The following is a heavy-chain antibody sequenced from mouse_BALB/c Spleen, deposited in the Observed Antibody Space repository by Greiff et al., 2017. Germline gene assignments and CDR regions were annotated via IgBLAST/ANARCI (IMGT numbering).Heavy chain of an antibody. CDR2: IWSGGST. J-gene: IGHJ4*01. Sequence: QVQLKESGPGLVQPSQSLSITCTVSGFSLTSYGVHWVRQSPGKGLEWLGVIWSGGSTDYNAAFISRLSISKDNSKSQVFFKMNSLQANDTAIYYCAREKRVGNSYYYAMDYWGQGTSVTVSS. CDR3: AREKRVGNSYYYAMDY. V-gene: IGHV2-2*02. D-gene: IGHD2-1*01. CDR1: GFSLTSYG.